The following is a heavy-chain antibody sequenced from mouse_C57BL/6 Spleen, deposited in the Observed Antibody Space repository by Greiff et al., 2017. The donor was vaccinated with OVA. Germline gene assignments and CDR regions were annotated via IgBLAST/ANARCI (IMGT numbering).Heavy chain of an antibody. CDR1: GYTFTSYG. CDR3: AKRDYYGSSSY. CDR2: IYPRSGNT. D-gene: IGHD1-1*01. V-gene: IGHV1-81*01. J-gene: IGHJ3*01. Sequence: VQLQQSGAELARPGASVKLSCKASGYTFTSYGISWVKQRTGQGLEWIGEIYPRSGNTYYNEKFKGKATLTADKSSSTAYMELRSLTSEDSAVYFCAKRDYYGSSSYWGQGTLVTVSA.